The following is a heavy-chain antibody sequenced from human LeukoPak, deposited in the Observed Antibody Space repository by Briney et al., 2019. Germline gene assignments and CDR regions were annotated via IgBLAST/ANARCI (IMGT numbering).Heavy chain of an antibody. D-gene: IGHD2-2*01. CDR3: ARHGVDGYCSSTSCQSSAFDI. Sequence: AGGPLRLPCAASGFTFSSYCMSWVRQAPGKGLEWVAKIKQDGSEKYYVDCVKGRFTISRDNAKNSLYLKINSLRAEDTAVYYCARHGVDGYCSSTSCQSSAFDIWGQGTMVTVSS. CDR1: GFTFSSYC. V-gene: IGHV3-7*01. J-gene: IGHJ3*02. CDR2: IKQDGSEK.